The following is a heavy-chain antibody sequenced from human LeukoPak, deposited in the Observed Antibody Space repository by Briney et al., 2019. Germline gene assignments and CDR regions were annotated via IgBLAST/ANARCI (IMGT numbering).Heavy chain of an antibody. CDR3: ARRSSSGWSRIDY. Sequence: TSETLSLTCTVSGGSISSYYWSWIRQPPGKGLEWIGYIYYTGSTNYNPSLKSRVTISVDTSKNQFSLKLSSVTAADTAVYYCARRSSSGWSRIDYWGQGTLVTVSS. D-gene: IGHD6-19*01. J-gene: IGHJ4*02. V-gene: IGHV4-59*08. CDR2: IYYTGST. CDR1: GGSISSYY.